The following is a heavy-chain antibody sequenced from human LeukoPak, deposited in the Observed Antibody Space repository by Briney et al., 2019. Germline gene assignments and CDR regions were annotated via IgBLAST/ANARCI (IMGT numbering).Heavy chain of an antibody. J-gene: IGHJ5*02. V-gene: IGHV4-59*01. CDR1: GASISGYY. CDR3: ARVLLSSGSST. D-gene: IGHD3-22*01. Sequence: SETLSLTCSVSGASISGYYYNWIRQPPGKGLEWIGYVYYSGITNFNPSLKSRVTMSVDTSKNQFSLKVSSVTAADTAVYYCARVLLSSGSSTWGQGTLITVSS. CDR2: VYYSGIT.